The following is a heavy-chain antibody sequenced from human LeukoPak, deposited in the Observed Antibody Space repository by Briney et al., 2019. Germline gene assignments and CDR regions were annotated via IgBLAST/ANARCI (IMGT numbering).Heavy chain of an antibody. J-gene: IGHJ5*02. Sequence: SGGSLRLSCVASGFTFNNNWMHWVRQAPGRGLVWVSRINNDGSTTSYADSVKGRFTISRDNAKNTLYLQMNNLRAEDTAVYYCARDLSFGAPYNWFDPRGQGTLVTVSS. V-gene: IGHV3-74*01. CDR1: GFTFNNNW. CDR2: INNDGSTT. D-gene: IGHD3-10*01. CDR3: ARDLSFGAPYNWFDP.